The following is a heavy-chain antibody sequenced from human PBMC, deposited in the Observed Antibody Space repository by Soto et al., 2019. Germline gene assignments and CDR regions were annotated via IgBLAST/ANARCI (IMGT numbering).Heavy chain of an antibody. CDR3: AREESLVGTTFYFDY. CDR2: IIPVLGLA. CDR1: GGTFSSYT. V-gene: IGHV1-69*02. D-gene: IGHD1-26*01. J-gene: IGHJ4*02. Sequence: QVQLVQYGAEVKKPGSSVKVSCKASGGTFSSYTIAWVRQAPGQGLEWVGRIIPVLGLANYAQRFQGRVTITADKSSSTAYMEQSSLRSEDTAVYYCAREESLVGTTFYFDYGGQGTLVTVSS.